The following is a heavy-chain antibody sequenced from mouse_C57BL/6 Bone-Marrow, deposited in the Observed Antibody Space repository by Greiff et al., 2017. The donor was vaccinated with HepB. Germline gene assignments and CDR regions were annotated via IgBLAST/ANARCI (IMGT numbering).Heavy chain of an antibody. CDR3: ARIGYYGSSYVGVFFDY. CDR1: GYSITSDY. Sequence: DVKLVESGPGLAKPSQTLSLTCSVTGYSITSDYWNWIRKFPGNKLEYMGYISYSGSTYYNPSLKSRISITRDTSKNQYYLQLNSVTTEDTATYYCARIGYYGSSYVGVFFDYWGQGTTLTVSS. D-gene: IGHD1-1*01. J-gene: IGHJ2*01. CDR2: ISYSGST. V-gene: IGHV3-8*01.